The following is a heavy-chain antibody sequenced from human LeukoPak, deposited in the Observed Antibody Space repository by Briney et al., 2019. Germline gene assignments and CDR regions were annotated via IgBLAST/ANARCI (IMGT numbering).Heavy chain of an antibody. J-gene: IGHJ3*02. CDR3: ARNIVGATTIGDAFDI. V-gene: IGHV3-7*01. Sequence: PGGSLRLSCAASGFTFSSYWMSWVRQAPGKGLEWVANIKQDESEKYYVDSVKGRFTISRDNAKNSLYLQMNSLRAEDTAVYYCARNIVGATTIGDAFDIWGQGTMVTVSS. CDR1: GFTFSSYW. D-gene: IGHD1-26*01. CDR2: IKQDESEK.